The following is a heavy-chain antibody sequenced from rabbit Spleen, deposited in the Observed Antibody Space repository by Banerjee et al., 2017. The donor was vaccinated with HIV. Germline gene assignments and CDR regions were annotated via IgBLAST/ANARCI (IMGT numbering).Heavy chain of an antibody. Sequence: QQQLVESGGGLVKPEGSLTLTCKASGFSFSSGYDMCWVRQAPGKGLEWIAYIYTGSSGDTYYASWAKGRFTISKTSSTTVTLQMTSLTVADTATYFCVRDTGSSFSSYGMDLWGQGTLVTVS. D-gene: IGHD8-1*01. CDR2: IYTGSSGDT. CDR1: GFSFSSGYD. CDR3: VRDTGSSFSSYGMDL. V-gene: IGHV1S45*01. J-gene: IGHJ6*01.